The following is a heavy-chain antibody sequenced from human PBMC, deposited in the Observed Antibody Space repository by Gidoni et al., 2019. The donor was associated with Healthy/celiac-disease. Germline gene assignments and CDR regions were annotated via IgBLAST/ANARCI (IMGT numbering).Heavy chain of an antibody. CDR1: GYTFTNYG. CDR3: ARDRRGYGSGSWNYFDY. Sequence: QVQLVQSGAEVKKPGASVKVSCKASGYTFTNYGISWVRQAPGQGREWMGWFSAYNGNTNYAQKLQGRVTMTTDTSTSTAYMELRSLRSDDTAVYYCARDRRGYGSGSWNYFDYWGQGTLVTVSS. J-gene: IGHJ4*02. V-gene: IGHV1-18*01. D-gene: IGHD3-10*01. CDR2: FSAYNGNT.